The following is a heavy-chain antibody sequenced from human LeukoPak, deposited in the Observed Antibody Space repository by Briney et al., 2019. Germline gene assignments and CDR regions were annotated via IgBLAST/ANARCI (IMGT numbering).Heavy chain of an antibody. CDR1: GYTFTSYG. CDR3: ARDPGGPLNWFDP. D-gene: IGHD3-10*01. CDR2: ISAYNGNT. Sequence: ASVKVSCLASGYTFTSYGISWVRQAPGQGLEWMGWISAYNGNTNYAQKLQGRVTLTTDTSTSTDYMELRSLRSDDTDVYYCARDPGGPLNWFDPWGQGTLVTVSS. V-gene: IGHV1-18*01. J-gene: IGHJ5*02.